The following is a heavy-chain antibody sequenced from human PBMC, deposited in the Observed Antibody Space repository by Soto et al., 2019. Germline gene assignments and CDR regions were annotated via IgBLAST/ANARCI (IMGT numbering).Heavy chain of an antibody. CDR1: GFTFSSYS. V-gene: IGHV3-48*02. CDR2: ISSSSSTI. CDR3: ARVRRDDYSNYWGAFDI. J-gene: IGHJ3*02. Sequence: EVQLVESGGGLVQPGGSLRLSCAASGFTFSSYSMNWVRQAPGKGLEWVSYISSSSSTIYYADSVKGRFTISRDNAKNSLYMQMNSLRDEDTAVYYCARVRRDDYSNYWGAFDIWGQWTMVTVSS. D-gene: IGHD4-4*01.